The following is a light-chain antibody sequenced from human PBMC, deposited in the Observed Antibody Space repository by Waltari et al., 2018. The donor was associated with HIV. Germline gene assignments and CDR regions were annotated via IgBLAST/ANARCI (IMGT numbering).Light chain of an antibody. CDR2: DNK. Sequence: QSVLTHPPSVSAAQGQKVTISCSGSSSNIGTNYVSWYQQPPGTAPKLLIDDNKQQPSGIPDRLSGATSGTAATLDITGRHSGYEADYYFGTWDTSLSAGVVFGGRTNLTVL. CDR3: GTWDTSLSAGVV. CDR1: SSNIGTNY. J-gene: IGLJ2*01. V-gene: IGLV1-51*01.